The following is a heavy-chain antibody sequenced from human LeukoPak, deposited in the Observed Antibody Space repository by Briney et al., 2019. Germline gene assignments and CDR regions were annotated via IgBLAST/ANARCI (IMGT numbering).Heavy chain of an antibody. CDR2: IYPRDSDT. J-gene: IGHJ2*01. V-gene: IGHV5-51*01. Sequence: GESLKISCKGSEYIFTNYWIGWVRQMPGKGLEWMGIIYPRDSDTRYSPSFQDHVTISADKSINTAYLQWSSLKASDTAIYYCARRPRRDWFFDLWGRGTLVTVSS. CDR1: EYIFTNYW. CDR3: ARRPRRDWFFDL.